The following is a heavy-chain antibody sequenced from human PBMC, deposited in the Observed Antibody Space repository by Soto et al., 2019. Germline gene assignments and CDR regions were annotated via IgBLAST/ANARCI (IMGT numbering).Heavy chain of an antibody. Sequence: GGSLRLSCAASGFTVSSNYMSWVRQAPGKGLEWVSVIYSGGSTYYADSVKGRFTISRDNSKNTLYLQMNSLRAEDTAVYYCARDRLAAGTYYYYGMDVWGQGTTVTVSS. J-gene: IGHJ6*02. D-gene: IGHD6-13*01. V-gene: IGHV3-53*01. CDR1: GFTVSSNY. CDR2: IYSGGST. CDR3: ARDRLAAGTYYYYGMDV.